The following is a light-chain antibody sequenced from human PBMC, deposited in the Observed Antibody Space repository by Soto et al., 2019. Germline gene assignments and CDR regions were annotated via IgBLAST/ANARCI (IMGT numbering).Light chain of an antibody. CDR3: SSYTSANTLV. CDR1: SSDVGGYNY. V-gene: IGLV2-14*01. J-gene: IGLJ2*01. Sequence: QSVLTQPASVYESPGQSITISCTGTSSDVGGYNYVSWYQQHPGKAPKLMIYEVSNRPSGISIRFSGSKSGNTASLTLSGLQAEDEADYYCSSYTSANTLVFGGGTQLTVL. CDR2: EVS.